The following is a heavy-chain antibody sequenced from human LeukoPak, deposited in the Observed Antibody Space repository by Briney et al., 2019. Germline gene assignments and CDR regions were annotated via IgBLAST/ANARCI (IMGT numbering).Heavy chain of an antibody. D-gene: IGHD3-10*01. J-gene: IGHJ3*02. CDR1: GGSISSSNW. CDR3: ARGLRITMVRGVKGAFDI. Sequence: SETLSLTCAVSGGSISSSNWWSWVRQPPGKGLEGIGEIYHSGSTNYNPSLKSRVTISVDKSTNQFSLKLSSVTAADTAVYYCARGLRITMVRGVKGAFDIWGQGTTVTVSS. CDR2: IYHSGST. V-gene: IGHV4-4*02.